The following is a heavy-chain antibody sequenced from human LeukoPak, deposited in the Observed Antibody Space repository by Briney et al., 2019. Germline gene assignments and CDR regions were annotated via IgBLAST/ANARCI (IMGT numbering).Heavy chain of an antibody. J-gene: IGHJ4*02. D-gene: IGHD3-10*01. CDR3: ARSPDYYGSGAYIDS. CDR2: IYHSGST. V-gene: IGHV4-39*01. Sequence: SETLSLTCTVSGGSISSTSYYWGWIRQSPGKGLEWIGSIYHSGSTYYNPSLKSRVTISVDTSKNQFSLKLSSVTAADTAVYYCARSPDYYGSGAYIDSWGQGTLVTVSS. CDR1: GGSISSTSYY.